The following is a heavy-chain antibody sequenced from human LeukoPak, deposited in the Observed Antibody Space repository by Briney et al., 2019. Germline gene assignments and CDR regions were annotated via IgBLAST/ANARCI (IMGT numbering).Heavy chain of an antibody. CDR2: IYYSGST. V-gene: IGHV4-59*12. D-gene: IGHD3-10*01. J-gene: IGHJ3*02. CDR3: AREAPSALHDAFDI. CDR1: GGSISSYY. Sequence: SETLSLTCTVSGGSISSYYWSWIRQPPGKGLEWIGYIYYSGSTNYNPSLKSRVTISVDTSKNQFSLKLSSVTAAGTTVYYCAREAPSALHDAFDIWGQGTMVTASS.